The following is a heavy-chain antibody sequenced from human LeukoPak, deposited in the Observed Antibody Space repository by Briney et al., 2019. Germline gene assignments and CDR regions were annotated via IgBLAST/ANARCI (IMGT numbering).Heavy chain of an antibody. CDR1: GYTFTTYG. V-gene: IGHV1-18*01. D-gene: IGHD1-14*01. CDR3: ARDRTRYYYYSYMDV. Sequence: GASVKVSCKASGYTFTTYGINWVRQAPGRGLEWMGWISGYNGNANYAQKLQGRVTMTTDTSTSTAYMELRSLRSDDTAVYYCARDRTRYYYYSYMDVWGKGTAVTISS. CDR2: ISGYNGNA. J-gene: IGHJ6*03.